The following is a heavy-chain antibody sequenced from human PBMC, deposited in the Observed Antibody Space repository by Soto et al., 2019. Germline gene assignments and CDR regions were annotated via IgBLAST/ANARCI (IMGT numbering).Heavy chain of an antibody. Sequence: PSETLSLTCTVSGGSISSGGYYWSWIRQHPGEGLEWIGYIYYSGSTYYNPSLKSRVTISVDTSKNQFSLKLSSVTAADTAVYYCARGGKGYCSSTSCYSNNWFDPWGQGTLVTVSS. J-gene: IGHJ5*02. CDR3: ARGGKGYCSSTSCYSNNWFDP. D-gene: IGHD2-2*01. CDR1: GGSISSGGYY. CDR2: IYYSGST. V-gene: IGHV4-31*03.